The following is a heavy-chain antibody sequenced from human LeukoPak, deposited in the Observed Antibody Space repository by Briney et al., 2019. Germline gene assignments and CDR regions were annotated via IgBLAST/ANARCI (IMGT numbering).Heavy chain of an antibody. D-gene: IGHD1-14*01. J-gene: IGHJ4*02. CDR1: GFTFSSYA. Sequence: PGGSLRLSCAASGFTFSSYAMHWVRQAPGKGLEWVAVISYDGSNKYYADSVKGRFTISRDNSKNTLYLRMNSLRAEDTAVYYCAIHPGRLDYWGQGTLVTVSS. V-gene: IGHV3-30-3*01. CDR2: ISYDGSNK. CDR3: AIHPGRLDY.